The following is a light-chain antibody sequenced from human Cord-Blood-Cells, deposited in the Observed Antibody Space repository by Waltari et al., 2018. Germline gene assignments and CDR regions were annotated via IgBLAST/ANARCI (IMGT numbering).Light chain of an antibody. Sequence: QSALPQPRSVSGSPGQSVTISCTGTSSDVGGYNYVSWYQQPPGKAPKLMIYDVSKRPSGVPDRFSGSKSGNTASLTISGLQAEDEADYYCCSYAGSYTYWVFGGGTKLTVL. V-gene: IGLV2-11*01. CDR3: CSYAGSYTYWV. CDR2: DVS. CDR1: SSDVGGYNY. J-gene: IGLJ3*02.